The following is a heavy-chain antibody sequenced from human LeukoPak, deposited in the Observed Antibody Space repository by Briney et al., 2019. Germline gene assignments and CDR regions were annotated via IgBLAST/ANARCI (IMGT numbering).Heavy chain of an antibody. V-gene: IGHV3-23*01. J-gene: IGHJ4*02. CDR3: ARVESRKYSSSWYSYY. D-gene: IGHD6-13*01. CDR2: ISGGGSST. Sequence: GGSLRLSCAASGFTFSSYAMSWVRQAPGKGLEWVSAISGGGSSTFYADSVKGRFTISRDNSKNTLYLQMNSLRAEDTAVYYCARVESRKYSSSWYSYYWGQGTLVTVSS. CDR1: GFTFSSYA.